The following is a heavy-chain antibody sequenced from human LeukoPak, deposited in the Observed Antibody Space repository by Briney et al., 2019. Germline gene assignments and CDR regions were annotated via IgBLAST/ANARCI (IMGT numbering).Heavy chain of an antibody. CDR1: GFTFSGYG. CDR2: IRYDGSNK. D-gene: IGHD6-13*01. J-gene: IGHJ4*02. V-gene: IGHV3-30*02. Sequence: GGSLRLSCAASGFTFSGYGMHWVRQAPGKGLEWVAFIRYDGSNKYYADSVKGRFTISRDNSKNTLYLQMNSLRAEDTAVYYCARDIEAAGLFLDYWGQGTLVTVSS. CDR3: ARDIEAAGLFLDY.